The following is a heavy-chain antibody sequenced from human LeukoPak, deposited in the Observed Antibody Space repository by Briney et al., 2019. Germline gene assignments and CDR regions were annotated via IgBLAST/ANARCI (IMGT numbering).Heavy chain of an antibody. CDR2: IGDHNDNT. CDR3: ARDQGRSGPLNFDY. J-gene: IGHJ4*02. Sequence: ASVKVSCKASGYTFTDYSISWVRQAPGQGLEWMGWIGDHNDNTNSAQNLQGRVTMTTDTSTNTAYMELWSLRSDGTAVYYCARDQGRSGPLNFDYWGQGTLVTVSS. V-gene: IGHV1-18*01. CDR1: GYTFTDYS. D-gene: IGHD5-12*01.